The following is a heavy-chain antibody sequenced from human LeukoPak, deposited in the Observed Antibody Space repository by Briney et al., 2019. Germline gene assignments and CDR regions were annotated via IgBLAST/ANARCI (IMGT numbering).Heavy chain of an antibody. J-gene: IGHJ4*02. CDR3: ARDRSYSNPPGY. CDR2: ISGYNGNT. Sequence: ASVKVSCKASGYTFSNYGISWVRQAPGQGLEWMGWISGYNGNTNYAQKFQGRVTMTTDTSTSTAYMEVRSLRSDDTAVYYCARDRSYSNPPGYWGQGTLVTVSS. CDR1: GYTFSNYG. V-gene: IGHV1-18*01. D-gene: IGHD4-11*01.